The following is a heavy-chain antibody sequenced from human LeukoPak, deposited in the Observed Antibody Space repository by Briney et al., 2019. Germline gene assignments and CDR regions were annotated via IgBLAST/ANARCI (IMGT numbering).Heavy chain of an antibody. Sequence: ASVKVSCKVSGYTLTELSMHWVRQTPGKGLEWMGGFDSEDRETLFAQKFQGRVTMTEDTSADTAYMKLSSLRSEDTAVYYCATRRHSARYAYDSDYWGQGTLVTVSS. CDR3: ATRRHSARYAYDSDY. J-gene: IGHJ4*02. CDR2: FDSEDRET. V-gene: IGHV1-24*01. D-gene: IGHD3-16*01. CDR1: GYTLTELS.